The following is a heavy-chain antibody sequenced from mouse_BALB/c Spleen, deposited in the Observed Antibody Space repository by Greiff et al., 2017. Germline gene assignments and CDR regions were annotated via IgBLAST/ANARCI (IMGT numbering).Heavy chain of an antibody. D-gene: IGHD1-2*01. CDR2: INPSNGGT. CDR3: TRRDYGLAGFAY. CDR1: GYTFTDYN. Sequence: EVQLQQSGPELVKPGASVKIPCKASGYTFTDYNMHWVKQRPGQGLEWIGGINPSNGGTNFNEKFKSKATLTVDKSSSTAYMQLSSLTSEDSAVYYCTRRDYGLAGFAYWGQGTLVTVSA. V-gene: IGHV1-18*01. J-gene: IGHJ3*01.